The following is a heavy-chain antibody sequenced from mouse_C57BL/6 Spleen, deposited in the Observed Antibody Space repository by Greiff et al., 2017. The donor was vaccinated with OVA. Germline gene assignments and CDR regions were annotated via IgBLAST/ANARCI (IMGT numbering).Heavy chain of an antibody. CDR2: IHPNSGST. J-gene: IGHJ4*01. D-gene: IGHD2-5*01. CDR1: GYTFTSYW. CDR3: ARTYYSNYVGYAMDY. Sequence: QVQLQQPGAELVKPGASVKLSCKASGYTFTSYWMHWVKQRPGQGLEWIGMIHPNSGSTNYNEKFKSKATLTVDKSSSTAYMQLSSLTSEDSAVYYCARTYYSNYVGYAMDYWGQGTSVTVSS. V-gene: IGHV1-64*01.